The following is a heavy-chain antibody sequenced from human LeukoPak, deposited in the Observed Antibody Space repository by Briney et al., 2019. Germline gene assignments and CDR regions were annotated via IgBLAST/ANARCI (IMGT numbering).Heavy chain of an antibody. V-gene: IGHV3-30*02. J-gene: IGHJ6*03. D-gene: IGHD2-15*01. Sequence: GGSLRLSCAASGFTFSSYGMHGVRQAPGKGLEWVAFIRYDGSNKYYADSVKGRFTISRDNSKNTLYLQMNSLRAEDTAVYYCAKARSPYCSGGSCYLTRPMDVWGKGTTVTISS. CDR2: IRYDGSNK. CDR1: GFTFSSYG. CDR3: AKARSPYCSGGSCYLTRPMDV.